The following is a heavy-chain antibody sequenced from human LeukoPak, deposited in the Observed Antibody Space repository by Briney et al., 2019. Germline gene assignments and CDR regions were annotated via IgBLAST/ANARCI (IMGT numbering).Heavy chain of an antibody. V-gene: IGHV3-30*04. CDR1: GLTFSSYA. D-gene: IGHD6-13*01. CDR2: ISYDGSNK. CDR3: ASASSHRIAAGGDY. Sequence: GGSLRLSCAASGLTFSSYAMHWVRQAPGKGLEWGAVISYDGSNKYYADSVKGRFTISRDNAKNTLYLQMNSLRAEDTAVYYCASASSHRIAAGGDYWGQGTLVTVSS. J-gene: IGHJ4*02.